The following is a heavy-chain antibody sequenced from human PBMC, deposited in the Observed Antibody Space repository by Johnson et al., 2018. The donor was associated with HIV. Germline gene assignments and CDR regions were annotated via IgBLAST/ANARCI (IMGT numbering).Heavy chain of an antibody. V-gene: IGHV3-30-3*01. J-gene: IGHJ3*02. D-gene: IGHD3-22*01. CDR1: GFTFSIYA. CDR3: ARGLQILIVVITRGAFNI. Sequence: QVQLVESGGGVVQPGRSLRLSCVASGFTFSIYAMHWVRQAPGKGLQWVAVISHDGSNKHHADSVKGRFTISSDDSKNTLYLQMNSLRVEDTAGYYCARGLQILIVVITRGAFNIWGQGTMVTVSS. CDR2: ISHDGSNK.